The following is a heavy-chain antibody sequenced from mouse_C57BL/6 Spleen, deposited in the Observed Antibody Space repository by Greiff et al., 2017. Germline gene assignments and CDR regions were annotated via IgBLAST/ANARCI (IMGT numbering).Heavy chain of an antibody. D-gene: IGHD2-12*01. CDR1: GFTFSSYA. CDR3: TRAYYSLDF. J-gene: IGHJ1*03. V-gene: IGHV5-9-1*02. CDR2: ISRGGDYI. Sequence: EVHVVQSGAGLVKPGGSLKLSCAASGFTFSSYAMSWVRQTPEQSLEWVAYISRGGDYIYYADTVKGRFTISRDNARNTLYLQLSSLKSEDTAIYDGTRAYYSLDFWGTGTTGTVSS.